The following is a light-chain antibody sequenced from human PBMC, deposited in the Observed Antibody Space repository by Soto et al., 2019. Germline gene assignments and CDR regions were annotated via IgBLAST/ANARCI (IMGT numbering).Light chain of an antibody. CDR3: QHYGSSLYT. CDR2: GAS. V-gene: IGKV3-20*01. J-gene: IGKJ2*01. CDR1: QSVTSNY. Sequence: EIVLTQSPGTRSLSPGERATLSCRASQSVTSNYLAWYQQKPGQAPRVLIDGASSRATGIPARFSGSGSGTDFTLTISRLEPEDFAVYYCQHYGSSLYTFGQGTKLEV.